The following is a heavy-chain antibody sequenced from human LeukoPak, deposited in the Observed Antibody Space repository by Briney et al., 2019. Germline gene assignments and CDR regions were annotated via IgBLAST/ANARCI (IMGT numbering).Heavy chain of an antibody. J-gene: IGHJ4*02. D-gene: IGHD3-3*01. CDR3: AKDNSVRYDFWSGSPRAFDY. Sequence: PGGSLRLSCAASGFTFSSYAMSWVRQAPGKGLEWVSAISGSGGSTYYADSVKGRFTISRDSSKNTLYLQMNSLRAEDTAVYYCAKDNSVRYDFWSGSPRAFDYWGQGTLVTVSS. CDR1: GFTFSSYA. V-gene: IGHV3-23*01. CDR2: ISGSGGST.